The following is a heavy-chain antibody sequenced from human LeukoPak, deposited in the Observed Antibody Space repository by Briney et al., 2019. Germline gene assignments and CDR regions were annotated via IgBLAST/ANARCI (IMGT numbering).Heavy chain of an antibody. CDR2: IIPIFGTA. CDR1: GGTFSSYA. J-gene: IGHJ4*02. D-gene: IGHD3-22*01. Sequence: GASVTVSCKASGGTFSSYAISWVRQAPGQGLEWMGGIIPIFGTANYAQKFQGRVTITADESTSTAYMELSSLRSEDTAVYYCARDEGDYDSPTWGQGTLVTVSS. CDR3: ARDEGDYDSPT. V-gene: IGHV1-69*01.